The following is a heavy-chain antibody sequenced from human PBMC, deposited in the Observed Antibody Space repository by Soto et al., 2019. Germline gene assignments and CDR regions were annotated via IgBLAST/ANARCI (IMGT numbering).Heavy chain of an antibody. CDR1: GFVFSDHD. CDR2: IGVAGDT. V-gene: IGHV3-13*01. Sequence: GGALRLSCAASGFVFSDHDMHWVRQVPGKGLEWVSEIGVAGDTYYPDSVKGRFTISRENARKTLYLQMTSLRVGDTANYYCVRDRYYGSGRLFENWREGT. CDR3: VRDRYYGSGRLFEN. D-gene: IGHD3-10*01. J-gene: IGHJ4*02.